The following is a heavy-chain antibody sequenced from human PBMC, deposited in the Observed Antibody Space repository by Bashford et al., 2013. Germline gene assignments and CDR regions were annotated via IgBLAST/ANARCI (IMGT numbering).Heavy chain of an antibody. CDR3: ARDRAITGSTRYYGLDV. CDR2: SIIVGPL. CDR1: GGPSVVTT. Sequence: SETLSLTCAVYGGPSVVTTGAGSASPGRGWSGLGKSIIVGPLTTAVLRSRVSMSVDASKNQFSLKLSSVTAADTAVYYCARDRAITGSTRYYGLDVWGQGTVVTVSS. V-gene: IGHV4-34*01. D-gene: IGHD1-7*01. J-gene: IGHJ6*02.